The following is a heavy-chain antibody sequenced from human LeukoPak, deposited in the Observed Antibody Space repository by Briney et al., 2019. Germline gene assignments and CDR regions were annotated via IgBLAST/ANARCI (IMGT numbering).Heavy chain of an antibody. CDR3: ARDDRDGYSYLDY. CDR1: GFTFSSYE. Sequence: GGSLRLSCAASGFTFSSYEMNWVRQAPGRGLEWVSYISSSDNTVYYADSVKGRFTISRDNAKNSLFLQMNSLRAEDTAVYYCARDDRDGYSYLDYWGQGTLVTVSS. J-gene: IGHJ4*02. V-gene: IGHV3-48*03. D-gene: IGHD5-24*01. CDR2: ISSSDNTV.